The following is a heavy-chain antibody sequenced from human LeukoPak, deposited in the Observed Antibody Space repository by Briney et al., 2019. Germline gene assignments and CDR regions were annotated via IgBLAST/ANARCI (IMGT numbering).Heavy chain of an antibody. CDR2: ISGSGGST. Sequence: QPGGSLRLSCVASGFTISSYAMSWVRQAPGKGLEWVSAISGSGGSTYYADSVKGRFTISRDNSKNTLYLQMNSLRAEDTAVYYCAKDYLAQLAYFDYWGQGTLVTVSS. J-gene: IGHJ4*02. V-gene: IGHV3-23*01. CDR1: GFTISSYA. D-gene: IGHD1-1*01. CDR3: AKDYLAQLAYFDY.